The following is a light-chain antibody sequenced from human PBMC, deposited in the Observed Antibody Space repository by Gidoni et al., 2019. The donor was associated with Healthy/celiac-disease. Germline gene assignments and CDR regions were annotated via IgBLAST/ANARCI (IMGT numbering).Light chain of an antibody. V-gene: IGLV2-14*01. J-gene: IGLJ2*01. CDR1: SSAVGGYNY. Sequence: QSALTQPASVSGSPGQSITISCTGTSSAVGGYNYVSWYQQLPGKAPKLMIYEVSNRPSGVSTRFSGSKSGNTASLTISGLQAEDEADYYCSSYTSSSTLVVFGGGTKLTVL. CDR2: EVS. CDR3: SSYTSSSTLVV.